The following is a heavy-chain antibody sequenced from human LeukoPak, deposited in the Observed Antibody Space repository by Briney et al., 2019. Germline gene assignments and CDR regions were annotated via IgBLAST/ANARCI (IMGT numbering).Heavy chain of an antibody. CDR2: INPNTGDT. D-gene: IGHD3-10*01. Sequence: ASVKVSCKASGYTFTVYYVHWVRQAPGQGIEWIGWINPNTGDTNYAQKFQGRVTMTRDTSINTAYMDLSGLRSDDTAVYYCSRYYRYFDYCGQGTLVTVSS. CDR1: GYTFTVYY. V-gene: IGHV1-2*02. J-gene: IGHJ4*02. CDR3: SRYYRYFDY.